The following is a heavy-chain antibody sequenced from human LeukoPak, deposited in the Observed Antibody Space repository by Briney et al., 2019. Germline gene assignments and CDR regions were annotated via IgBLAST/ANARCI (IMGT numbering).Heavy chain of an antibody. CDR2: INHSRST. V-gene: IGHV4-34*01. CDR1: GGSFSGYY. Sequence: SETLSLTCAVYGGSFSGYYWSWIRQPPGKGLEWVGEINHSRSTKYNPSLKSLVTISVDKSKHQFSLKLSSVTAAHTAVYYCARGGTGTLEDWFDPWRQGTLVTVCS. D-gene: IGHD1-1*01. CDR3: ARGGTGTLEDWFDP. J-gene: IGHJ5*02.